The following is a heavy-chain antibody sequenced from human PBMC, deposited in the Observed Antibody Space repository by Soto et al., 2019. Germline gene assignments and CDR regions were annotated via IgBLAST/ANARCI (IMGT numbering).Heavy chain of an antibody. CDR1: GGSISSGGYS. CDR2: IYHSGST. J-gene: IGHJ4*02. V-gene: IGHV4-30-2*05. CDR3: ARGRRGQHFYD. D-gene: IGHD5-12*01. Sequence: SETLSLTCAVSGGSISSGGYSWSWIRQPPGKGLEWIGYIYHSGSTYYNPSLKSRVTISVDTSKNQFSLKLSSVTAADTAVDYCARGRRGQHFYDWGQGTLVTVSS.